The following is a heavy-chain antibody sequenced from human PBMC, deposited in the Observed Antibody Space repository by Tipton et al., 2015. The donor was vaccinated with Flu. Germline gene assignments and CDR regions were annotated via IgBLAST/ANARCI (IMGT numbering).Heavy chain of an antibody. J-gene: IGHJ4*02. D-gene: IGHD6-6*01. CDR3: ARAVGSSSSY. CDR1: GFTFSSFW. CDR2: IKQDGNEK. Sequence: SLRLSCAASGFTFSSFWMHWVRQAPGKGLEWVANIKQDGNEKYYVDSVKGRFTISRDNAKNSLYLQMNSLRVEDTAVYYCARAVGSSSSYRGRGTLVTVSS. V-gene: IGHV3-7*01.